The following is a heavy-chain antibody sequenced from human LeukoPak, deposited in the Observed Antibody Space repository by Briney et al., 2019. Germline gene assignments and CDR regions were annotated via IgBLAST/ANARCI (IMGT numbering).Heavy chain of an antibody. J-gene: IGHJ6*02. CDR2: ISGSGSTK. D-gene: IGHD3/OR15-3a*01. V-gene: IGHV3-48*03. Sequence: GGSLRLSCAASGFTFSDSEMNWVRQAPGKGLEWVSYISGSGSTKYYADSVKGRFTISRDNAKNSLYLQMNSLRAEDTAIYYCARDPRGQVTLVAGQKYYYYGLDIWGQGTTVTVSS. CDR3: ARDPRGQVTLVAGQKYYYYGLDI. CDR1: GFTFSDSE.